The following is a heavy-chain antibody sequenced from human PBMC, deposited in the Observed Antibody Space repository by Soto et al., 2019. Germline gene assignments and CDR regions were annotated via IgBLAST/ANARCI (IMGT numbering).Heavy chain of an antibody. Sequence: LRLSCVASGFTFRDYAMHWVRQAPGKALEYISAISNNGDSTYHADSVKGRFTISKDNSKNTVSLQMSSLRPEDTAVYYCVKGIGYSVTHLSNAFDLWGQGTMVTVSS. D-gene: IGHD1-26*01. CDR2: ISNNGDST. CDR1: GFTFRDYA. V-gene: IGHV3-64D*06. CDR3: VKGIGYSVTHLSNAFDL. J-gene: IGHJ3*01.